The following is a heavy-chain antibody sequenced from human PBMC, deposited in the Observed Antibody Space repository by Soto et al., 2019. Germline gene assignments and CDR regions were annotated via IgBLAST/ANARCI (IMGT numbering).Heavy chain of an antibody. Sequence: QVQLVQSGAEVKKPGSSVKVSCKASGGTFSSYAISWVRQAPGQGLEWMGGIIPIFGTANYAQKFQGRVTITSEESTSTAYMELSSLRSEDTAVYYCARVPTVTTRGTVCYYCGMDVWGQGTTVTVSS. J-gene: IGHJ6*02. CDR1: GGTFSSYA. D-gene: IGHD4-17*01. V-gene: IGHV1-69*01. CDR3: ARVPTVTTRGTVCYYCGMDV. CDR2: IIPIFGTA.